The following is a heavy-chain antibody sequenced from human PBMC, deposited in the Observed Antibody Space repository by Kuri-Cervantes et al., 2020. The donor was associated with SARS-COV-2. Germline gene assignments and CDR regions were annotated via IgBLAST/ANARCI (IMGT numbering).Heavy chain of an antibody. CDR1: GGSFSGYY. D-gene: IGHD3-22*01. J-gene: IGHJ6*02. CDR3: ARRVVSGMDV. CDR2: INHSGST. Sequence: SQTLSLTCAVYGGSFSGYYWSWIRQPPGKGPEWVGEINHSGSTNYNPSLKSRVTISVDTSKNQFSLKLSSVTTADTAVYYCARRVVSGMDVWGQGTTVTVSS. V-gene: IGHV4-34*01.